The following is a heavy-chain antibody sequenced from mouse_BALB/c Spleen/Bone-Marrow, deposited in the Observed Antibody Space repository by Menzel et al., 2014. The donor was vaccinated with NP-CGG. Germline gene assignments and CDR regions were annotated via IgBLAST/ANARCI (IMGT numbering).Heavy chain of an antibody. Sequence: QLQQSGPELVKPGASVKMSCKASGYTFTSYTMHWVKQKPGQGLEWIGYINPYNDGTKYNEKFKGKATLTSDKSSSTAYMELSSLTSEDSAVYYCARRWLPYAMDYWGQGTSVTVSS. D-gene: IGHD2-3*01. CDR3: ARRWLPYAMDY. CDR2: INPYNDGT. J-gene: IGHJ4*01. CDR1: GYTFTSYT. V-gene: IGHV1-14*01.